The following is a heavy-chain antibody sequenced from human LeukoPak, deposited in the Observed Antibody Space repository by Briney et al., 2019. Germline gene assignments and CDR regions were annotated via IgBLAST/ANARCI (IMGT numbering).Heavy chain of an antibody. D-gene: IGHD1-20*01. CDR2: ISGSGAST. CDR1: GFTFGSYA. V-gene: IGHV3-23*01. Sequence: GGSLRLSCAASGFTFGSYAMSSGRQAPGKGLEWVSAISGSGASTYYADSVKGRFTFSRDNSKTTLYLQMNSLRAEDTAVYYCAKPYHNWNLYYYYGMDVWGQGTTVTVSS. CDR3: AKPYHNWNLYYYYGMDV. J-gene: IGHJ6*02.